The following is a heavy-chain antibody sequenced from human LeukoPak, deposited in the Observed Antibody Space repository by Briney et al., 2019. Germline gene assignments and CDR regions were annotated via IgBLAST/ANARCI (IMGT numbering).Heavy chain of an antibody. V-gene: IGHV3-30-3*01. CDR1: GFTFSSYA. J-gene: IGHJ4*02. CDR2: IQNDASTE. D-gene: IGHD2-21*01. CDR3: ARELSQIVWGGLDY. Sequence: GGSLRLSCAASGFTFSSYAMHWVRQAPGKGLEWVAVIQNDASTENFADSVKGRFTISRDNSKDTVFLQMNSLRVEDTAVYYCARELSQIVWGGLDYGGQGTLVSVSS.